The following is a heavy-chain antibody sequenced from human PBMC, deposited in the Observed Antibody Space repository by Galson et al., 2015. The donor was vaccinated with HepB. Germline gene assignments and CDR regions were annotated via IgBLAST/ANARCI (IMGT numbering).Heavy chain of an antibody. J-gene: IGHJ4*02. CDR2: ISSGGGTI. CDR3: ARVDNSDWYPGWVDY. D-gene: IGHD6-19*01. CDR1: GFTFSSYN. Sequence: SLRLSCAASGFTFSSYNMIWVRQAPGKGPEWLSYISSGGGTISYADSVRGRFTISRDNAKKSLYLQMNSLRDEDTAVYYCARVDNSDWYPGWVDYWGQGTLVTVSS. V-gene: IGHV3-48*02.